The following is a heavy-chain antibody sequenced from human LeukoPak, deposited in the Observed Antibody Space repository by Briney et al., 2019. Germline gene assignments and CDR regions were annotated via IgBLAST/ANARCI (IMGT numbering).Heavy chain of an antibody. Sequence: PGGSLRLSCAASGFTFSSYGMHWVRQAPGKGLEWVAVIWYDGSNKYYADSVKGRFTISRDNSKNTLYLQMNSLRAEDTAVYYCAREQGYCSSTSCYELVATIPTHFDYWGQGTLVTVS. V-gene: IGHV3-33*01. CDR1: GFTFSSYG. D-gene: IGHD2-2*01. CDR2: IWYDGSNK. J-gene: IGHJ4*02. CDR3: AREQGYCSSTSCYELVATIPTHFDY.